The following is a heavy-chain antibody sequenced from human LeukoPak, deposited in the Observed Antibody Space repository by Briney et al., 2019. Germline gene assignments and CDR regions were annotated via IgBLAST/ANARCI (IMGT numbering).Heavy chain of an antibody. CDR3: ARGTAARFFDY. J-gene: IGHJ4*02. Sequence: SETLSLTCTVSGGSISDYYWSWVRQPPGKGLEWIGYMHDSGSTDHNPSLKSGVSMSLDTSKNVFSLKLSSVTAADTAVYYCARGTAARFFDYWGQGTLVTVSS. D-gene: IGHD6-6*01. V-gene: IGHV4-59*01. CDR1: GGSISDYY. CDR2: MHDSGST.